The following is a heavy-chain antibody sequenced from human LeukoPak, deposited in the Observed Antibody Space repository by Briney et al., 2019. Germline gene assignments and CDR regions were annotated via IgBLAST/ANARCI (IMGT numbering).Heavy chain of an antibody. CDR3: ARDRIFGVVIRSRGYFDL. V-gene: IGHV3-23*01. D-gene: IGHD3-3*02. J-gene: IGHJ2*01. CDR2: ISGSGGST. CDR1: GFTFSSYA. Sequence: PGGSLRLSCAASGFTFSSYAMSWVRQAPGKGLEWVSAISGSGGSTYYADSVKGRFTISRDNAKNSLYLQMNSLRAEDTAVYYCARDRIFGVVIRSRGYFDLWGRGTLVTVSS.